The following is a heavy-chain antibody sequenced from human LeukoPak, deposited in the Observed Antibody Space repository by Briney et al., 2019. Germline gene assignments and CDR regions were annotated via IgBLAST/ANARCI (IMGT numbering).Heavy chain of an antibody. J-gene: IGHJ6*03. V-gene: IGHV4-61*02. CDR1: SGSMNSGLYY. CDR2: ISSTGST. CDR3: ARETEAVYTSSGGLYDSHYYMDA. D-gene: IGHD6-13*01. Sequence: SQTLSLTCTVSSGSMNSGLYYWPWIRQPAGKGLEWIGRISSTGSTTYNPSRKSRGTISLDTSKNYFSLKVTSVTAADTAVYYCARETEAVYTSSGGLYDSHYYMDAWGNGTTVTVSS.